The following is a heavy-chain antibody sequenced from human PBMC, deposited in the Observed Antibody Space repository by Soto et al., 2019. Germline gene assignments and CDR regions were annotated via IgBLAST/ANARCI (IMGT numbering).Heavy chain of an antibody. D-gene: IGHD3-22*01. CDR3: AKDPPRNYYDSSGYYPPDY. CDR2: ISGSGGST. CDR1: GFTFSSYA. V-gene: IGHV3-23*01. J-gene: IGHJ4*02. Sequence: GGSLRLSCAASGFTFSSYAMSWVRQAPGKGLEWVSAISGSGGSTYYADSVKGRFTISRDNSKNELYLQMNSLRAEDTAVDYCAKDPPRNYYDSSGYYPPDYWGQGTLVTVSS.